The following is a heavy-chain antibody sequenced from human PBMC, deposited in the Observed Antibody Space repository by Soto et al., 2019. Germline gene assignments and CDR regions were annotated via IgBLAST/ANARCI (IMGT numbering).Heavy chain of an antibody. CDR1: GYTFNIYW. CDR2: IYPVDSDT. V-gene: IGHV5-51*01. CDR3: ARQDGDGLFYFDY. Sequence: GESLKISCKGSGYTFNIYWIAWVRQMPGKGLEWMGVIYPVDSDTRYSPSFQGQVTISVDKSINTAYLQWSSLQASDTAIYYCARQDGDGLFYFDYWGQGTPLTVSS. D-gene: IGHD4-17*01. J-gene: IGHJ4*02.